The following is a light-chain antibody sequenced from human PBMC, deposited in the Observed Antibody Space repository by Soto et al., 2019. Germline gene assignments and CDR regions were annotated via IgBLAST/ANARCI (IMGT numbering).Light chain of an antibody. CDR1: TGAVTNGHY. CDR2: DTT. J-gene: IGLJ1*01. CDR3: LLSYNAHYV. Sequence: QSVLRHEPSLTLSPGCTVTLTCGSSTGAVTNGHYPYWFQQKPGQAPRTLIYDTTNRHSWTPARFSGSLLGGKAALTLSGAQPEDEAEYYCLLSYNAHYVFGPGTKVTVL. V-gene: IGLV7-46*01.